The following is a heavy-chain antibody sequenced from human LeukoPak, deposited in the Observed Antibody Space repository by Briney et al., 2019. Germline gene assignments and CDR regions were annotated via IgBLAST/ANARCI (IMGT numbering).Heavy chain of an antibody. CDR1: GGSFSGYY. CDR2: INYSGST. J-gene: IGHJ5*02. V-gene: IGHV4-34*01. CDR3: ARGFGLLWFGELPTSPEFDP. D-gene: IGHD3-10*01. Sequence: PSETLSLTCAVYGGSFSGYYWSWIRQPSGKGLEWIGEINYSGSTNYNPSLKSRVTISVDTSKNQFSLKLSSVPAADTAVYYCARGFGLLWFGELPTSPEFDPWGQGTLVTASS.